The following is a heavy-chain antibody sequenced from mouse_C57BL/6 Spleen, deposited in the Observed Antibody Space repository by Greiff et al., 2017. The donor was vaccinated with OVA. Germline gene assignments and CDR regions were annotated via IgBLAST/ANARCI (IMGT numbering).Heavy chain of an antibody. CDR1: GYTFTSYW. CDR3: AKPYGSSWGWYFDV. CDR2: INPSNGGT. Sequence: QVQLQQPGTELVKPGASVKLSCKASGYTFTSYWMHWVKQRPGQGLEWIGNINPSNGGTNYNEKFKCKATLTVDKSSSTAYMQLSSLTSEDSAVYYCAKPYGSSWGWYFDVWGTGTTVTVSS. J-gene: IGHJ1*03. V-gene: IGHV1-53*01. D-gene: IGHD1-1*01.